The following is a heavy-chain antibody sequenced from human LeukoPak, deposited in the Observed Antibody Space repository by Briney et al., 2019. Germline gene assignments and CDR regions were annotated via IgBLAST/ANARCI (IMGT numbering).Heavy chain of an antibody. V-gene: IGHV3-33*01. CDR3: ARGRIAAAGTSWFDP. CDR1: GFTFSSYG. J-gene: IGHJ5*02. Sequence: GGSLRLSCAASGFTFSSYGMHWVRQAPGKGLEWVAVIWYDGSNKYYADSVKGRFTISRDNSKNTLYLQMNSLRAEDTAVYYCARGRIAAAGTSWFDPWGRGTLVTVSS. CDR2: IWYDGSNK. D-gene: IGHD6-13*01.